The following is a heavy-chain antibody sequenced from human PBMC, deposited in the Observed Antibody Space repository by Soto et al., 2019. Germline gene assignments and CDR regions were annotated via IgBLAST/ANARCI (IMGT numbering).Heavy chain of an antibody. D-gene: IGHD6-19*01. V-gene: IGHV3-21*06. CDR2: ISSSSSDI. Sequence: EVQLVESGGGLVKPGGSLRLSWAASGFTFSSYSMNWVRQAPGKGLEWVSSISSSSSDIYYADSVKGRFTISRDNANNALYLQMNSMRAEDTAVYYCASGGYCGWGFALHYWGQGTLVTFYS. CDR1: GFTFSSYS. J-gene: IGHJ4*02. CDR3: ASGGYCGWGFALHY.